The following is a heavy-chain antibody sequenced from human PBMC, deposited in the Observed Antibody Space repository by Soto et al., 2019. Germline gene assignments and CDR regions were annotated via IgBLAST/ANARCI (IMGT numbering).Heavy chain of an antibody. CDR2: ISGSGGST. CDR1: GFTFSSYA. D-gene: IGHD5-12*01. J-gene: IGHJ1*01. CDR3: AKYPSVAQEGEYFQH. V-gene: IGHV3-23*01. Sequence: EVQLLESGGGLVQPGGSLRLSCAASGFTFSSYAMSWVRQAPGKGLEWVSAISGSGGSTYYADSVKGRFTISRDNSKNTPYLQINSLRAEDTAVYYCAKYPSVAQEGEYFQHWGQGTLVTVSS.